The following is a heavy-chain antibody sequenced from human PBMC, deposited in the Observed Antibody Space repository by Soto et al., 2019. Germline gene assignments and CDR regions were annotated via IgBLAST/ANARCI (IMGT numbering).Heavy chain of an antibody. D-gene: IGHD2-2*01. V-gene: IGHV3-33*01. CDR1: GFTFSSYG. J-gene: IGHJ3*02. Sequence: GGSLRLSCAASGFTFSSYGMHWVRQAPGKGLEWVAVIWYDGSNKYYADSVKGRFTISRDNSKNTLYLQMNSLRAEDTAVYYCGTTYIVVVPANRAVNREAFDIWGQGTMVTVSS. CDR2: IWYDGSNK. CDR3: GTTYIVVVPANRAVNREAFDI.